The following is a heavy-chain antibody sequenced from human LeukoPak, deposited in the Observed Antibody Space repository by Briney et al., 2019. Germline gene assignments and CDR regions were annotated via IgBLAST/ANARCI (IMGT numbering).Heavy chain of an antibody. CDR1: GFTFSSYW. D-gene: IGHD3-3*01. Sequence: GGSLRLSCAASGFTFSSYWMSWVRQAPGTGLEWVANIKQDGSEKYYVDSVKGRFTISRDNAKNSLYLQMNSLRAEDTAVYYCAREKGSDFWSGTNWFDPWGQGTLVTVSS. CDR2: IKQDGSEK. V-gene: IGHV3-7*01. CDR3: AREKGSDFWSGTNWFDP. J-gene: IGHJ5*02.